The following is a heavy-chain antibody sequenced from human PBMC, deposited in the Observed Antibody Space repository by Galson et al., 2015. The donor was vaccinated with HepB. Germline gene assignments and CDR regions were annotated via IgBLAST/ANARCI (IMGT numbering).Heavy chain of an antibody. J-gene: IGHJ6*02. CDR2: VIPMFGIT. V-gene: IGHV1-69*02. Sequence: SVKVSCKASGGTFSTYTVTWVRQAPGQGLEWMARVIPMFGITNYAQKFQGRVTITADKSTGVAYMELSSLISEDTAVYYCAASPRTSGWYENGMDVWGQGTTVIVSS. CDR1: GGTFSTYT. CDR3: AASPRTSGWYENGMDV. D-gene: IGHD6-19*01.